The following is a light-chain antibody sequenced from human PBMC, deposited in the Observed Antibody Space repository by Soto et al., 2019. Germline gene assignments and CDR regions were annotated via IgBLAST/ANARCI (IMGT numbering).Light chain of an antibody. V-gene: IGKV1-5*03. J-gene: IGKJ1*01. Sequence: DLQMTQSPSTLSASVGDRVTITCRASQSISSWLAWYQQKPGKAPKLLIYKASTLESGVPSRFSGSGSGTEFTLTISSLQPDDFATYYCLQYNGYRTFGQGTKVEFK. CDR1: QSISSW. CDR2: KAS. CDR3: LQYNGYRT.